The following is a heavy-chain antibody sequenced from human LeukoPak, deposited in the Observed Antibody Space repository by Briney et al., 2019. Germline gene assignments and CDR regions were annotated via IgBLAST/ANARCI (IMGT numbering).Heavy chain of an antibody. J-gene: IGHJ6*04. CDR2: ISSSSGYI. CDR3: AELGITMIGGV. CDR1: GFTFSSYS. V-gene: IGHV3-21*01. D-gene: IGHD3-10*02. Sequence: GGSLRLSCAASGFTFSSYSMNWVRQAPGKGLEWVSSISSSSGYIYYADSVKGRFTISRDNAKNSLYLQMNCLRAEDTAVYYCAELGITMIGGVWGKGTTVTISS.